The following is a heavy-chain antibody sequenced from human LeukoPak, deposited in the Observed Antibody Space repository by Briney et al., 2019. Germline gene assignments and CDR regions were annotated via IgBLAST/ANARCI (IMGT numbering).Heavy chain of an antibody. J-gene: IGHJ1*01. CDR1: GYTFTSYD. V-gene: IGHV1-8*01. CDR3: ARGRWGSGGKYFQH. CDR2: MNPNSGNT. Sequence: GASVKVSCKASGYTFTSYDINWVRQATGQGLEWIGWMNPNSGNTGYAQKFQGRVTMTRNTSISTAYMELSSLRSEDTAVYYCARGRWGSGGKYFQHWGQGTLVTVSS. D-gene: IGHD3-10*01.